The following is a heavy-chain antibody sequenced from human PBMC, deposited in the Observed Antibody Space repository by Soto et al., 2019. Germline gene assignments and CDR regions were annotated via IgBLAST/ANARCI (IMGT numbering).Heavy chain of an antibody. Sequence: SETLSLTCTVSGGSISSGDYYWSWIRQPPGKGLEWIRYIYYSGSTYYNPSLKSRVTISVDTSKNQFSLELSSVTAADTAVYYCARQSGYSYGYLGYWGQGTLVTVSS. CDR3: ARQSGYSYGYLGY. CDR2: IYYSGST. V-gene: IGHV4-30-4*01. J-gene: IGHJ4*02. CDR1: GGSISSGDYY. D-gene: IGHD5-18*01.